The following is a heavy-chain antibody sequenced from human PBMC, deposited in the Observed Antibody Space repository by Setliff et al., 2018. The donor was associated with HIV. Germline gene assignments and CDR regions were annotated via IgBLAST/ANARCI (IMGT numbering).Heavy chain of an antibody. CDR3: ARRGYSGYGTYDN. CDR2: YTPNSGGT. V-gene: IGHV1-2*02. CDR1: GYTFTDYS. Sequence: GASVKVSCKASGYTFTDYSIHWVRQAPGQGLEWMGWYTPNSGGTNYAQKFQGRVTMAGDTSIGTAFMEVTRLSSDDTAVYYCARRGYSGYGTYDNWGQGTLVTVSS. J-gene: IGHJ4*02. D-gene: IGHD5-12*01.